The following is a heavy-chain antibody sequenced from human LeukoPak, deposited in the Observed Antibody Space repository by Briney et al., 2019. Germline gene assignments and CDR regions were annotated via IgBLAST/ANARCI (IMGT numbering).Heavy chain of an antibody. D-gene: IGHD2-21*02. J-gene: IGHJ4*02. Sequence: SVKVSCKASGGTFSSYAISWVRQAPGQGLEWMGGIIPIFGTANYAQKFQGRVTITADESTSTAYMELSSLRSEDTAVYYCARGGGDCVHRCFDYWAREPWSPSPQ. CDR3: ARGGGDCVHRCFDY. CDR2: IIPIFGTA. CDR1: GGTFSSYA. V-gene: IGHV1-69*13.